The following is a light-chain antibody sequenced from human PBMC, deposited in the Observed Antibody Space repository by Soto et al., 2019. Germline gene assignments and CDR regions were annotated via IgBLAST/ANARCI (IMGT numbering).Light chain of an antibody. CDR3: SSYTSTSTLVV. Sequence: QSALTQPASVSGSPGQSITISCTGTSSDVGAYKYVSWYQQLPGTAPKHMIYEVTNRPSGVSNRFSGSKSGNTASLTISGLQAEDEADYYCSSYTSTSTLVVFGTGTKLTVL. J-gene: IGLJ1*01. V-gene: IGLV2-14*01. CDR1: SSDVGAYKY. CDR2: EVT.